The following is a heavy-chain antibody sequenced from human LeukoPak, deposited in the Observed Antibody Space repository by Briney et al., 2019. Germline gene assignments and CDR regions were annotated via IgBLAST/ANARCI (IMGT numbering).Heavy chain of an antibody. CDR2: IYSGGST. CDR1: GFTVSSNY. CDR3: AREMYSSSGIDY. V-gene: IGHV3-66*01. Sequence: GGSLRLSCAASGFTVSSNYMSWVRQAPGKGLEWVSVIYSGGSTYYADSVKGRFTISRDNSKNTLYLQMNSLRAEDTAVYYRAREMYSSSGIDYWGQGTLVTVSS. J-gene: IGHJ4*02. D-gene: IGHD6-13*01.